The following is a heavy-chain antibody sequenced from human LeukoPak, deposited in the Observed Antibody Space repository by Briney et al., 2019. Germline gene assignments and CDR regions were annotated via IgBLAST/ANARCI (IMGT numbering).Heavy chain of an antibody. CDR3: ARAPEGDGYNLYFDY. J-gene: IGHJ4*02. D-gene: IGHD5-24*01. V-gene: IGHV3-20*04. Sequence: RPGGSLRLSCAASGFTFDDYGMNWVRQAPGKGLEWVSGINWNGGSTGYADSVKGRFTISRDNAKNSLYLQMNSLRAEDTAVYYCARAPEGDGYNLYFDYWGQGTLVTVSS. CDR2: INWNGGST. CDR1: GFTFDDYG.